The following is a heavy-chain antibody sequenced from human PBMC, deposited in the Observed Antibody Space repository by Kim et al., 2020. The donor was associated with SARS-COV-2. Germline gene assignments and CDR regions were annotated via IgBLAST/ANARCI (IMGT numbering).Heavy chain of an antibody. CDR1: GFTFDDYT. D-gene: IGHD6-19*01. J-gene: IGHJ1*01. Sequence: GGSLRLSCAASGFTFDDYTMHWVRQAPGKGLEWVSLISWDGGSTYYADSVKGRFTISRDNSKNSLYLQMNSLRTEDTAVYYCAKDKEVAGRAVGDFEH. V-gene: IGHV3-43*01. CDR2: ISWDGGST. CDR3: AKDKEVAGRAVGDFEH.